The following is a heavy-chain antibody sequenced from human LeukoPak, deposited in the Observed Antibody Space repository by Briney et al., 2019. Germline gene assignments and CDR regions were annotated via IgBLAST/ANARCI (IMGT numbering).Heavy chain of an antibody. CDR2: INPSGGST. CDR3: ARDQWLGLDAFDI. CDR1: GYSFTGYY. J-gene: IGHJ3*02. Sequence: ASVKVSCKASGYSFTGYYIHWVRQAPGQGLEWMGIINPSGGSTSYAQKFQGRVTMTRDTSTSTVYMELSSLRSEDTAVYYCARDQWLGLDAFDIWGQGTMVTVSS. D-gene: IGHD6-19*01. V-gene: IGHV1-46*01.